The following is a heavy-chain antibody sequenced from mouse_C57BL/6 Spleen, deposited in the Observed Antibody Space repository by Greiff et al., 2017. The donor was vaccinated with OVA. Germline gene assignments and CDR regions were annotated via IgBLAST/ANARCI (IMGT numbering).Heavy chain of an antibody. CDR2: IDPSDSET. CDR1: GYTFTSYW. J-gene: IGHJ2*01. D-gene: IGHD3-2*02. Sequence: QVQLQQSGAELVRPGSSVKLSCKASGYTFTSYWMHWVKQRPIQGLEWIGNIDPSDSETHYNQKFKDKATLTVDKSSSTAYMQLSSLTSEDSAVYYCALDSSGYEGFFDYWGQGTTLTVSS. V-gene: IGHV1-52*01. CDR3: ALDSSGYEGFFDY.